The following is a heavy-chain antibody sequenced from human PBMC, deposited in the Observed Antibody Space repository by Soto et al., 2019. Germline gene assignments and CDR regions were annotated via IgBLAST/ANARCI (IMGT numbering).Heavy chain of an antibody. Sequence: ESGGGVVQPGRSLRLSCAASGFTFSSYGMHWVRQAPGKGLEWVAVIWYDGSNKYYADSVKGRFTISRDNSKNTLYLQMNSLRAEDTAVYYCAILGYCSSTSCSTFDYWGQGTLVTVSS. CDR3: AILGYCSSTSCSTFDY. CDR1: GFTFSSYG. D-gene: IGHD2-2*01. V-gene: IGHV3-33*01. J-gene: IGHJ4*02. CDR2: IWYDGSNK.